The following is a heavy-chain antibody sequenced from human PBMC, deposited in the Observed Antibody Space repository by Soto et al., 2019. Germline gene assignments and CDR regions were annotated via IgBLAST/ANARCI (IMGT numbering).Heavy chain of an antibody. CDR3: AREGSYSAYNFAHGIQLWSFDF. D-gene: IGHD5-12*01. V-gene: IGHV4-4*07. CDR2: IFSSGST. J-gene: IGHJ4*02. CDR1: GGSINTFY. Sequence: SETLSLTCTVSGGSINTFYWSWVRQPAGKGLEWIGRIFSSGSTSFNPSLESRVAMSVDTSKNHFSLNLSSVTAADMAVYYCAREGSYSAYNFAHGIQLWSFDFWGQG.